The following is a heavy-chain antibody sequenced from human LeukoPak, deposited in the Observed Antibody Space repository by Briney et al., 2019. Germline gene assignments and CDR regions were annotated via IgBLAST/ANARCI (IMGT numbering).Heavy chain of an antibody. CDR1: GGSFSGYY. CDR2: INHSGST. J-gene: IGHJ6*02. Sequence: SSETLSLTCAVYGGSFSGYYWSWIRQPPGKGLEWIGEINHSGSTNYNPSLKSRVTISVDTSKNQFSLKLSSVTAADTAVYYCARDYFEMATIWGSAAAKWDYYYGMDVWGQGTTVTVSS. CDR3: ARDYFEMATIWGSAAAKWDYYYGMDV. V-gene: IGHV4-34*01. D-gene: IGHD5-24*01.